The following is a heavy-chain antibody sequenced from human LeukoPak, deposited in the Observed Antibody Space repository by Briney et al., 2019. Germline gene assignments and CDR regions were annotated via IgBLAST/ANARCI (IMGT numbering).Heavy chain of an antibody. D-gene: IGHD2-15*01. V-gene: IGHV3-23*01. CDR1: GFTFSSYA. CDR2: ISGSGGST. CDR3: AKRRYGYCSGGSCCDSFDY. Sequence: GGSLRLSCAASGFTFSSYAMSWVCQAPGKGLEWVSAISGSGGSTYYADSVKGRFTISRDNSKNTLYLQMNSLRAEDTAVYYCAKRRYGYCSGGSCCDSFDYWGQGTLVTVSS. J-gene: IGHJ4*02.